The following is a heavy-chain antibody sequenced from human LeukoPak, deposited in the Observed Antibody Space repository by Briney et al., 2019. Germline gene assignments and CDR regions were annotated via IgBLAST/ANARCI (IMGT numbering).Heavy chain of an antibody. CDR1: GFTFSSYE. CDR2: ISSSGSTI. J-gene: IGHJ6*02. D-gene: IGHD1-26*01. CDR3: AREFVGSQYSYYGMDV. Sequence: GGSLRLSCAASGFTFSSYEMNWVRQAPGKGLEWVSYISSSGSTIYYADSVKGRFTISRDNAKNSLYLQMNSLRAEDTAVYYCAREFVGSQYSYYGMDVWGQGTTVTVSS. V-gene: IGHV3-48*03.